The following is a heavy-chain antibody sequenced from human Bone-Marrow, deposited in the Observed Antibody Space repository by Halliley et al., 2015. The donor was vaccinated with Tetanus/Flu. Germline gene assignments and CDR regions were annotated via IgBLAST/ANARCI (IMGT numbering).Heavy chain of an antibody. V-gene: IGHV3-66*01. Sequence: WVSLIYSGGGTYYADSVKGRFPVSRDNSKNMLYLQMNSLRAEDTAVYYCARGVERLGWYFDLWGRGTLVTVSS. D-gene: IGHD6-25*01. CDR2: IYSGGGT. J-gene: IGHJ2*01. CDR3: ARGVERLGWYFDL.